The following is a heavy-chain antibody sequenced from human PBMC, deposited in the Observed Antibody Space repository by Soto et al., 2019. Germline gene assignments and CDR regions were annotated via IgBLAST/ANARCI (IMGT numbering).Heavy chain of an antibody. CDR3: ARDEDSRGWYDY. D-gene: IGHD6-19*01. CDR1: GFTFSSYS. J-gene: IGHJ4*02. Sequence: PGGSLRLSCAASGFTFSSYSMNWVRQAPGKGLEWVSSISSSSSYIYYADSVKGRFTISRDNAKNSLYLQMNSLRAEDTAVYYCARDEDSRGWYDYWGQGTLVTVSS. V-gene: IGHV3-21*01. CDR2: ISSSSSYI.